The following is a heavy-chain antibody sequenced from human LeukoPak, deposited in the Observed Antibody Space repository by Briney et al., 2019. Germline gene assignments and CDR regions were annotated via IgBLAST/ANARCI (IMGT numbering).Heavy chain of an antibody. Sequence: GGSLILSCAASGFTFSSYAMSWVRQAAGKGLEWASYISSSSSTIYYADSVKGRFTISRDNAKNSLYLQMNSLRDEDTAVYYCARTTGYYYYFDYWGQGTLVTVSS. CDR3: ARTTGYYYYFDY. J-gene: IGHJ4*02. D-gene: IGHD3-9*01. CDR1: GFTFSSYA. CDR2: ISSSSSTI. V-gene: IGHV3-48*02.